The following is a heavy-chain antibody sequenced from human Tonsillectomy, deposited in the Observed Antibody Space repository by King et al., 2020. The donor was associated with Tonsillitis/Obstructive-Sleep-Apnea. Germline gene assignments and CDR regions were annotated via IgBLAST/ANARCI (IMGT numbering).Heavy chain of an antibody. CDR2: ISFDGNNK. CDR1: GFTFSSYA. CDR3: ARDRSGSYYLGVDQ. J-gene: IGHJ4*02. Sequence: VQLVESGGGVVQPGRSLXLSCAASGFTFSSYAMHWVRQAPGKGLEWVAVISFDGNNKYYADSVKGRFTISRDNSKNTLYLQMSSLRAEDTAVYYCARDRSGSYYLGVDQWGQGTLVTASS. V-gene: IGHV3-30*04. D-gene: IGHD1-26*01.